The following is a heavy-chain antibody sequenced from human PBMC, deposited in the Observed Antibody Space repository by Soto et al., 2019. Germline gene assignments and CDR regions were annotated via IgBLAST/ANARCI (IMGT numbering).Heavy chain of an antibody. V-gene: IGHV4-59*01. Sequence: QVQLQGSGPGLVKPSETLSLTCTVSGGSISGYYWSWIRQPPGKGLEWIGYIYHRGTTNYSPSLKSRVTISADMSKNQFSLKLSSVTAADTAVYYCARAIRRGGGFDYWGQGTLVTVSS. CDR1: GGSISGYY. D-gene: IGHD3-10*01. CDR3: ARAIRRGGGFDY. J-gene: IGHJ4*02. CDR2: IYHRGTT.